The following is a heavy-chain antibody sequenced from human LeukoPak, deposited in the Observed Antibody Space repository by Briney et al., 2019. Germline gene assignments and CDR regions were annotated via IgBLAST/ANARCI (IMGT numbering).Heavy chain of an antibody. CDR2: ISAYNGNT. J-gene: IGHJ4*02. Sequence: GASVKVSCKASGYTFTSYGISWVRQAPGQGLEWMGWISAYNGNTDYAQKFQGRVTMTTDTSTSTAYKELRSLRSDDTAVYYCARIPPGYSGYELDYWGQGTLVTVSS. D-gene: IGHD5-12*01. V-gene: IGHV1-18*04. CDR1: GYTFTSYG. CDR3: ARIPPGYSGYELDY.